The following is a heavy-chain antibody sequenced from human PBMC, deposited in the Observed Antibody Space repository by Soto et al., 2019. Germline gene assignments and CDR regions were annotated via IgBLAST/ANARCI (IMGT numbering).Heavy chain of an antibody. CDR3: ARYCSGGSCDAFDI. CDR1: GFTFSSYS. D-gene: IGHD2-15*01. CDR2: ISSSSSTI. J-gene: IGHJ3*02. Sequence: GGSLRLSCAASGFTFSSYSMNWVRQAPGKGLEWVSYISSSSSTIYYADSVKGRFTISRDNAKNSLYLQMNSLRAEDTAVYYCARYCSGGSCDAFDIWGQGTMVTVSS. V-gene: IGHV3-48*01.